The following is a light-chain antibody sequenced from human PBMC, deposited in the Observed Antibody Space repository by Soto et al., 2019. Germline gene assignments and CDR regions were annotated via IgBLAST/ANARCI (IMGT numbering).Light chain of an antibody. CDR2: EVS. V-gene: IGLV2-14*01. Sequence: QSVLTQPASVSGSPGQSITISCTGTSSDVGVYNYVSWYQHHPGKAPKLLISEVSNRPSGVSDRFSGSKSGNTASLTISGLQAEDEADYYCCSYTSTSTLYVFGTGTKVTVL. J-gene: IGLJ1*01. CDR1: SSDVGVYNY. CDR3: CSYTSTSTLYV.